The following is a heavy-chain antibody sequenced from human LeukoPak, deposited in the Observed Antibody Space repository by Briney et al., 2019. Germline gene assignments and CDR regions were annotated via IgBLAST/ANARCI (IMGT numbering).Heavy chain of an antibody. D-gene: IGHD3-22*01. CDR1: GGSISSSSYY. CDR3: ARDRRGSGYTDY. CDR2: IYYSGST. V-gene: IGHV4-39*07. J-gene: IGHJ4*02. Sequence: PSETLSLTCTVSGGSISSSSYYWGWIRQPPGKGLEWIGSIYYSGSTYYNPSLKSRVTISVDTSKNQFSLKLSSVTAADTAVYYCARDRRGSGYTDYWGQGTLVTVSS.